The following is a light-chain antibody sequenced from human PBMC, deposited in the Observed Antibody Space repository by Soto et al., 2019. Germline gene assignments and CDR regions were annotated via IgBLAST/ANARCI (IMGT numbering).Light chain of an antibody. Sequence: EIVLPQSPATLSLSPGERATLSCRASQSVGSYLAWYQHKPGQAPRLLIYGASNRATDIPGRFSGRGSGTDFTLTISSLESGDSAVYYCQQRDKWPRTFGQGTKLEIK. CDR1: QSVGSY. V-gene: IGKV3-11*01. J-gene: IGKJ2*01. CDR2: GAS. CDR3: QQRDKWPRT.